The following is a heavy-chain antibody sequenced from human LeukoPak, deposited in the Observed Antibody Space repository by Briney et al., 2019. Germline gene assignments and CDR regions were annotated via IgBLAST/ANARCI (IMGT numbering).Heavy chain of an antibody. CDR1: GYTFTCYY. D-gene: IGHD2-2*02. J-gene: IGHJ4*02. CDR2: INPNSGGT. CDR3: ARVRERGGFSAAPIFDY. Sequence: PWASVKVSCRVSGYTFTCYYMHWVRQAPGQGLEWMGWINPNSGGTNYAQKFQGRVTMTRDTSISTAYMELSRLRSDDTAVYYCARVRERGGFSAAPIFDYWGQGTLVTVSS. V-gene: IGHV1-2*02.